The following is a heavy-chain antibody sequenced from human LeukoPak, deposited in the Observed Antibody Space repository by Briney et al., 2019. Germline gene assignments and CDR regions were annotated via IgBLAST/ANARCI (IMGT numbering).Heavy chain of an antibody. Sequence: SETLSLTCAVYGGSFSGYYWSWIRQPPGKGLEWIGEINHSGSTYYNPSLKSRVTISVDTSKNQFSLKLSSVTAADTAVYYCARVGATLLDYWGQGTLVTVSS. CDR3: ARVGATLLDY. CDR2: INHSGST. J-gene: IGHJ4*02. CDR1: GGSFSGYY. D-gene: IGHD1-26*01. V-gene: IGHV4-34*01.